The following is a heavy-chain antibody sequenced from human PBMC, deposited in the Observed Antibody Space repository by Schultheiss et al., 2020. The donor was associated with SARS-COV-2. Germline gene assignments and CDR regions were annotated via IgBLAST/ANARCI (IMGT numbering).Heavy chain of an antibody. J-gene: IGHJ4*02. CDR1: GFSLSTSGVG. V-gene: IGHV2-5*02. D-gene: IGHD6-13*01. CDR3: ANAAGIAAAGAGPWGSHPIDY. CDR2: IYWDDDK. Sequence: SGPTLVKPTQTLTLTCTFSGFSLSTSGVGVGWIRQPPGKALEWLALIYWDDDKRYSTSLKTRLTISKDTSKNQVVLTMTNMDPVDTATYYCANAAGIAAAGAGPWGSHPIDYWGQGTLVTVSS.